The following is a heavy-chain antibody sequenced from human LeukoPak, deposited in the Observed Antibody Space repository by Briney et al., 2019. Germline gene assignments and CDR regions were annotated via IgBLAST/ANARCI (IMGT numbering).Heavy chain of an antibody. CDR3: ARGEYSSSSVWFDP. CDR1: GGSFSGYY. D-gene: IGHD6-6*01. CDR2: ITHSGST. Sequence: SESLSLTCAVCGGSFSGYYWSWIRQPPGKGLGWRGEITHSGSTNYNPSLKSRVTISVDTSKNPFSLKLSSVTAADTAVYYCARGEYSSSSVWFDPWGQGTLVTVSS. J-gene: IGHJ5*02. V-gene: IGHV4-34*01.